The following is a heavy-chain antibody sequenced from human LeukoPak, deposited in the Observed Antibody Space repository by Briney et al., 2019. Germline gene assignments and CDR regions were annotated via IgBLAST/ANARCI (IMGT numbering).Heavy chain of an antibody. CDR1: GFTFSSYA. CDR2: ISGSGGST. CDR3: AKVHSTYYDFWSGYPDPGWFDP. V-gene: IGHV3-23*01. D-gene: IGHD3-3*01. J-gene: IGHJ5*02. Sequence: PGGSLRLSCAASGFTFSSYAMSWVRQAPGKGLEWVSAISGSGGSTYYADSVKGRFTISRDNSKNTLYLQMNSLRAEDTAVYYCAKVHSTYYDFWSGYPDPGWFDPWGQGTLVTVSS.